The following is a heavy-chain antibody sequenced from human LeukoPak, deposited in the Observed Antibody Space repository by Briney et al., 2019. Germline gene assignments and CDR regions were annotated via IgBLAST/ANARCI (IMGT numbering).Heavy chain of an antibody. CDR3: ARHEGRYDILTGYSPNYYFDY. CDR1: GGSISSYY. CDR2: IYYSGST. Sequence: KSSETLSLTCTVSGGSISSYYWSWIRQPPGKGLEWIGYIYYSGSTNYNPSLKSRVTISVDTSKNQFSLKLSSVTAADTAVYYCARHEGRYDILTGYSPNYYFDYWGQGTLVTVSS. D-gene: IGHD3-9*01. V-gene: IGHV4-59*08. J-gene: IGHJ4*02.